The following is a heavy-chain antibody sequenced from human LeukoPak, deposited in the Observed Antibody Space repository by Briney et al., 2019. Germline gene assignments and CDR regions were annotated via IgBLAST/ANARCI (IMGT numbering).Heavy chain of an antibody. J-gene: IGHJ3*01. D-gene: IGHD2-8*02. Sequence: PGGSLRLSCVASGFTFRSYYMGWIRQAPGKGLDWISYISSSGSDTFYEGSVKGRFSLSRDNTRNSLYLQMNSLRAEDTAVYYCARLGYCTGGRCFDTFDVWGQGTMVTVSS. CDR2: ISSSGSDT. CDR3: ARLGYCTGGRCFDTFDV. V-gene: IGHV3-11*01. CDR1: GFTFRSYY.